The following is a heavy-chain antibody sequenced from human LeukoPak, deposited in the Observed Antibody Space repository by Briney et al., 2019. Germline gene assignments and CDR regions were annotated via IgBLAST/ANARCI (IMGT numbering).Heavy chain of an antibody. D-gene: IGHD4-17*01. J-gene: IGHJ3*02. Sequence: PGGSLRLSCAASGFTFSSYWMHWVRQVPGKGLVWVSRINGDGSSTSYADSVKGRFTISRDNAKNTLYLQMNSLRAEDTAVYYCARSRLTTVTTGRAFDIWGQGTMVTVSS. CDR1: GFTFSSYW. CDR3: ARSRLTTVTTGRAFDI. V-gene: IGHV3-74*01. CDR2: INGDGSST.